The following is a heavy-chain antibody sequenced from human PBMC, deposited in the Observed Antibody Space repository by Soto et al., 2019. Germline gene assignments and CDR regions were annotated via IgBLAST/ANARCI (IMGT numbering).Heavy chain of an antibody. CDR3: ARLADCSSTSCYCVDY. Sequence: SETLSLTCTVSGGSISSGGYYWSWIRQHPGKGLEWIGYIYYSGSTYYNPSLESRVTISVDTSKNQFSLKLSSVTAADTAVYYCARLADCSSTSCYCVDYWGQGTLVTVS. CDR2: IYYSGST. D-gene: IGHD2-2*01. CDR1: GGSISSGGYY. V-gene: IGHV4-31*03. J-gene: IGHJ4*02.